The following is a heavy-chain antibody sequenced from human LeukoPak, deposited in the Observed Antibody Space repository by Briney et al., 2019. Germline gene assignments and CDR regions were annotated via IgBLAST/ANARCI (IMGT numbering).Heavy chain of an antibody. CDR2: VYTSGST. D-gene: IGHD4-11*01. CDR3: AKSYFDYSTYYSYYFNL. CDR1: GGSISGGY. V-gene: IGHV4-4*09. Sequence: SETLSLTCTVSGGSISGGYWSWTRQPPGRGLEWIGYVYTSGSTNYNPSLKSRVTISVDTSKSQFALKLSSVTAADTAVYYCAKSYFDYSTYYSYYFNLWGQGALVTVSS. J-gene: IGHJ4*02.